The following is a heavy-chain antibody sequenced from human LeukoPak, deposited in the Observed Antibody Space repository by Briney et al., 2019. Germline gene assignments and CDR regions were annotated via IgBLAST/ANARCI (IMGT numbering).Heavy chain of an antibody. CDR1: GFTFSSYN. V-gene: IGHV3-48*04. D-gene: IGHD2-2*01. CDR2: TRTDGTTI. Sequence: GSLRLSCAASGFTFSSYNMNWVRQAPGKGLEWVSHTRTDGTTISYAESVKGRFTISRDNAKNSLSLQMNSLRAEDTAVYYCARSYCSSTTCYPIDYWGQGTLVTVSS. J-gene: IGHJ4*02. CDR3: ARSYCSSTTCYPIDY.